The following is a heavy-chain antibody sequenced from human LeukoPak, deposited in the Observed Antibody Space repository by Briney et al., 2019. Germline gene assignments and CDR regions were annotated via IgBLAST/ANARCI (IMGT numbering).Heavy chain of an antibody. Sequence: GGSLRLSCAASGFTVSSNYMNWVRQAPGKGLEWVSVVYSAGSTYYADSVKGRFIISRDNSKNTVYLKMNSLRAEDTAVYYCARGYDYGDYFDYWGQGTLVTVSA. CDR2: VYSAGST. CDR3: ARGYDYGDYFDY. CDR1: GFTVSSNY. V-gene: IGHV3-53*01. J-gene: IGHJ4*02. D-gene: IGHD4-17*01.